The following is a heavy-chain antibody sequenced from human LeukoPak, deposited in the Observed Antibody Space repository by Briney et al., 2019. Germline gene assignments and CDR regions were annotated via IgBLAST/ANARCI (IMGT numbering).Heavy chain of an antibody. CDR1: VFTFSDYN. J-gene: IGHJ4*02. V-gene: IGHV3-11*01. CDR2: ISNSVSIT. Sequence: GGSLRLSCAASVFTFSDYNMNWIRQAPRKGLGWVSYISNSVSITFYADSVKGRFTISRDNAKNSLYLQMNSLRAEDTAVYYCARGFDYWGQGTLVTVS. CDR3: ARGFDY.